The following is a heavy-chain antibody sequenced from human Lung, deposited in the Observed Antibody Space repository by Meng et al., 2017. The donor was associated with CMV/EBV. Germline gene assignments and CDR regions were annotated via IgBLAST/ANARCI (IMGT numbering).Heavy chain of an antibody. CDR3: ARDRYIRVGAPGDY. Sequence: SVTVSCKASGYTFTGYYLHWVRQAPGQGLEWMGWINPNSGGTNYAQKFQDRVTMTRDTSISTAYMELSRLRSDDTAVYYCARDRYIRVGAPGDYWGQGTLVTVSS. CDR2: INPNSGGT. J-gene: IGHJ4*02. V-gene: IGHV1-2*02. CDR1: GYTFTGYY. D-gene: IGHD1-26*01.